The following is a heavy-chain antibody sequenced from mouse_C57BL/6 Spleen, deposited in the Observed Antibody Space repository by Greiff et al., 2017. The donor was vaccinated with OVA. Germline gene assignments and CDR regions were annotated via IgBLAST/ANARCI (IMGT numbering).Heavy chain of an antibody. CDR2: IYPVSGET. J-gene: IGHJ3*01. CDR1: GYTFTDHI. D-gene: IGHD1-1*01. Sequence: QLQESGAELASPGASVTLSCKASGYTFTDHIMNWVKKRPGQGLEWIGRIYPVSGETNYNQKFMGKATFSVDRSSSTVYMVLNSLTSEDPAVYYCGRGYYRSNPGPFAYWGQGTLVTVSA. CDR3: GRGYYRSNPGPFAY. V-gene: IGHV1-11*01.